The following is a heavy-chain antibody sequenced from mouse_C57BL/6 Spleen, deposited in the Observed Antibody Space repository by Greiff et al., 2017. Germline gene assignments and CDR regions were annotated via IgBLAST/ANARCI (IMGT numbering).Heavy chain of an antibody. J-gene: IGHJ2*01. CDR2: INPSSGYT. CDR1: GYTFTSYW. Sequence: QVQLQQSGAELAKPGASVKLSCKASGYTFTSYWLHWVKQRPGQGLEWIGYINPSSGYTKYNQKFKDKATLTADKSSSTAYMQLSSLTYEDSAVYYCARDDSYYRYYFDYWGQGTTLTVSS. V-gene: IGHV1-7*01. D-gene: IGHD2-3*01. CDR3: ARDDSYYRYYFDY.